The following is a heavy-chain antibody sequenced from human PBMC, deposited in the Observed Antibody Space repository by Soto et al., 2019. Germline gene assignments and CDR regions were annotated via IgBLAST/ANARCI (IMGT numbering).Heavy chain of an antibody. CDR3: ARATGNPYYDFWSEDYYYGMDV. CDR2: IIPNFGTA. J-gene: IGHJ6*02. D-gene: IGHD3-3*01. V-gene: IGHV1-69*05. Sequence: SVKVSCKASGDTFSSYGISWVRQAPGQGLEFMGGIIPNFGTANYAQKFRGRVTMTRDASTSTVYMELSSLRSEDTAVYYCARATGNPYYDFWSEDYYYGMDVWGQGTTVTVSS. CDR1: GDTFSSYG.